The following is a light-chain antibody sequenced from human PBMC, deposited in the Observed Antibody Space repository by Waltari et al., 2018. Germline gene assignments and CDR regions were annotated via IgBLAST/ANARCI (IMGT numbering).Light chain of an antibody. CDR3: QQGNSFPPT. V-gene: IGKV1-12*01. CDR2: GAS. J-gene: IGKJ1*01. Sequence: IQMTQSPSSVSASVGDRVTLTCRASQGLGTWLAWYQQKPGKAPKVLIYGASTLLTGVPSRFSGSGSGTEFTLTITGLQPEDFATYFCQQGNSFPPTFGQGTRVEV. CDR1: QGLGTW.